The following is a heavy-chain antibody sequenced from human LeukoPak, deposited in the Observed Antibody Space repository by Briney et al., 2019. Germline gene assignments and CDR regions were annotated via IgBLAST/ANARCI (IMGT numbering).Heavy chain of an antibody. J-gene: IGHJ3*02. CDR2: ISGSGGST. D-gene: IGHD3-16*01. CDR3: AKDYGGNDAFDI. CDR1: GFTFSDYA. V-gene: IGHV3-23*01. Sequence: GGSLRLSCTGSGFTFSDYAMSWVRQAPGKGLEWVSAISGSGGSTYYADSVKGRFTISRDNSKNTLYLQMNSLRAEDTAVYYCAKDYGGNDAFDIWGQGTMVTVSS.